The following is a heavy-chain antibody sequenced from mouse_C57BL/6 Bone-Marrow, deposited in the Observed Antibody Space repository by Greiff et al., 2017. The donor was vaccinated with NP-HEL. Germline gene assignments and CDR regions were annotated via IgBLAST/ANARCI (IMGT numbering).Heavy chain of an antibody. V-gene: IGHV1-15*01. Sequence: QVQLQQSGAELVRPGASVTLSCKASGYTFTDYEMHWVKQTPVHGLQWIGAIDPETGGTAYNQKFKGKAILTAAKSSSTAYMALRSLTSEDSAVYYCTRFYDYDDWYFDVWGTGTTVTVSS. CDR3: TRFYDYDDWYFDV. D-gene: IGHD2-4*01. CDR2: IDPETGGT. J-gene: IGHJ1*03. CDR1: GYTFTDYE.